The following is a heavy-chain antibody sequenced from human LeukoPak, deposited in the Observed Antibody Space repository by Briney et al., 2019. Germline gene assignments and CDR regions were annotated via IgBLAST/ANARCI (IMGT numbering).Heavy chain of an antibody. Sequence: SETLSLTCAVYGGSFSVYYWGWIRQPPGKGLEWIGEINHSGSTNYNPSLKSRVTISVDTSKNQFSLKLSSVTAADTAVYYCARLRSWSSSGPLDYWGQGILVTVSS. CDR3: ARLRSWSSSGPLDY. CDR1: GGSFSVYY. D-gene: IGHD3-10*01. J-gene: IGHJ4*02. CDR2: INHSGST. V-gene: IGHV4-34*01.